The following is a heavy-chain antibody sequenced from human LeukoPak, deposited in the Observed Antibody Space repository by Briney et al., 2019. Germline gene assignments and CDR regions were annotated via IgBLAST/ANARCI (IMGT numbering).Heavy chain of an antibody. V-gene: IGHV3-53*04. D-gene: IGHD2-2*01. CDR1: GFTVSSNY. CDR2: IYSGGST. J-gene: IGHJ3*02. Sequence: PGGSLRLSCAASGFTVSSNYMSWVRQAPGKGLEGVSVIYSGGSTYYADSVKGRFTISRHNSKNTLYLQMNSLRAEDTAVYYCAREGYCSSTSCYRDAFDIWGQGTMVTVSS. CDR3: AREGYCSSTSCYRDAFDI.